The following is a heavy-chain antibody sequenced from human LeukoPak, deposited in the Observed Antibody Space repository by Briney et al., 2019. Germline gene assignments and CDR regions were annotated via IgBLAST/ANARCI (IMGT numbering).Heavy chain of an antibody. D-gene: IGHD3-22*01. CDR3: ARGFSYYDSSGYYYPMYYFDY. CDR1: GGSISSYY. CDR2: IYYSGST. Sequence: PSETLSLTCTVSGGSISSYYWSWIRQPPGKGLEWIGYIYYSGSTNYNPSLKSRVTISVDTSKNQFSLKLSSVTAADTAVYYCARGFSYYDSSGYYYPMYYFDYWGQGTLVTVSS. J-gene: IGHJ4*02. V-gene: IGHV4-59*01.